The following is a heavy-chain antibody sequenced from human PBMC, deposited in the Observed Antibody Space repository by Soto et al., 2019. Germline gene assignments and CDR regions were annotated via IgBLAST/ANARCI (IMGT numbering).Heavy chain of an antibody. D-gene: IGHD1-26*01. CDR1: GGTFSSYA. Sequence: ASVKVSCKASGGTFSSYAISWVRQAPGQGLEWMGGIIPIFGTANYAQKFQGRVTITADESTSTAYMELSSLRSEDTAVYYCARRANPGIVGATHLDFFDYWGQGTLVTVSS. J-gene: IGHJ4*02. CDR2: IIPIFGTA. CDR3: ARRANPGIVGATHLDFFDY. V-gene: IGHV1-69*13.